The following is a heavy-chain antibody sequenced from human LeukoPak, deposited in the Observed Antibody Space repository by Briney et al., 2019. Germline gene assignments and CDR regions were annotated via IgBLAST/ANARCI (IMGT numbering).Heavy chain of an antibody. D-gene: IGHD3-10*01. J-gene: IGHJ3*02. CDR1: GLTFSSYG. CDR3: ARDDSGRVGELSSAFDI. V-gene: IGHV3-33*01. CDR2: IWYDGSNK. Sequence: GRSLRLSCAASGLTFSSYGMHWVRQTPGKGLEWVAVIWYDGSNKYYADSVKGRFTISRDNSKNTLYLQMNSLRAEDTAVYYCARDDSGRVGELSSAFDIWGQGTMVTVSS.